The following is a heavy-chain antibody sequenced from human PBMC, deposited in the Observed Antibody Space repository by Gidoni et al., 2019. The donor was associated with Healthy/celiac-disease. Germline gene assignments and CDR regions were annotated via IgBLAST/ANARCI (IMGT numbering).Heavy chain of an antibody. CDR2: IIPIFGTA. Sequence: QVQLVQSGAEVKQPGSSVKVSCKASGGTFSSYAISWVRQAPGQGLEWMGGIIPIFGTANYAQKFQGRVTITADESTSTAYMELSSLRSEDTAVYYCARVPIAVTFGGVIVAGYFDYWGQGTLVTVSS. CDR1: GGTFSSYA. CDR3: ARVPIAVTFGGVIVAGYFDY. V-gene: IGHV1-69*01. J-gene: IGHJ4*02. D-gene: IGHD3-16*02.